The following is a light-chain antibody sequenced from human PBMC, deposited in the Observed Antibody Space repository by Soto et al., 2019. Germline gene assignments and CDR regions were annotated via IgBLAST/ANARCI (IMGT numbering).Light chain of an antibody. Sequence: QSALTQPRSVSGSPRQSVTISCTGTSSDVGAYNFVYWYQQHPGKAPKLLIYGVSKRPSGVSDRFSGSKSGNTASMTISGLQAEDEADYYCCSYAGSYSWGFGGGTKLTV. CDR1: SSDVGAYNF. CDR3: CSYAGSYSWG. CDR2: GVS. V-gene: IGLV2-11*01. J-gene: IGLJ3*02.